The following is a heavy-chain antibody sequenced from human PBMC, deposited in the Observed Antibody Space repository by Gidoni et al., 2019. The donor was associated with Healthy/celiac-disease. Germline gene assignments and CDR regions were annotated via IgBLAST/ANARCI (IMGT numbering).Heavy chain of an antibody. V-gene: IGHV3-23*01. CDR1: GFTFSSSS. J-gene: IGHJ3*02. CDR3: AKIGGSGSYYITDAFDI. Sequence: EVQLLESGGGLVQPGGSLRLSCAASGFTFSSSSMSWVRQAPGKGLEWVSGISGSGGSTYYADAVKGRFTISRDNSKNTLYLQMNSLRAEDTAVYYCAKIGGSGSYYITDAFDIWGQGTMVTVSS. CDR2: ISGSGGST. D-gene: IGHD3-10*01.